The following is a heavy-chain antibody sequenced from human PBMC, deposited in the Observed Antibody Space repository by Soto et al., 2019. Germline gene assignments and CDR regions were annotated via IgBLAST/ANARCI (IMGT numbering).Heavy chain of an antibody. J-gene: IGHJ4*02. CDR3: TAERERACEH. V-gene: IGHV4-39*02. Sequence: SETLSLTCTVSGGSISSSTYHWAWIRQPPGKGLEWIASIYYTGTTYYSPSLKSRVTISVDTSKNHFFLKLSSVTAADTAVYYATAERERACEHWGQGTLVTVSS. CDR1: GGSISSSTYH. CDR2: IYYTGTT.